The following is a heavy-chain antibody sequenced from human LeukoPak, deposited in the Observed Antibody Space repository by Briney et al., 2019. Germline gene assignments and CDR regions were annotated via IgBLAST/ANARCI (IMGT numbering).Heavy chain of an antibody. D-gene: IGHD6-19*01. CDR1: GFTFSRSP. CDR3: AKDQSNGWYNI. V-gene: IGHV3-30-3*01. J-gene: IGHJ3*02. CDR2: ISYDGSNK. Sequence: GGSLRLSCAASGFTFSRSPMHWVRQAPGKGLEWAAVISYDGSNKYYADSVKGRFTISRDNSKNTLYLQMNSLRAEDTAVYYCAKDQSNGWYNIWGQGTMVTVSS.